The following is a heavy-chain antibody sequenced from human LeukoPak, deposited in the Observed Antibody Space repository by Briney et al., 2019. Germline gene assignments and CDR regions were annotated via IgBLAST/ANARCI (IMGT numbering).Heavy chain of an antibody. V-gene: IGHV1-69*05. D-gene: IGHD5-18*01. CDR3: ASRRVDTAMVRGGWGY. CDR2: IIPIFGTA. Sequence: SVKVSCKASGGTFSSYAISWVRQAPGQGLEWMGGIIPIFGTANYAQKFQGRVTITTDESTSTAYMELSSLRSEDTAVYYCASRRVDTAMVRGGWGYWGQGTLVTVSS. CDR1: GGTFSSYA. J-gene: IGHJ4*02.